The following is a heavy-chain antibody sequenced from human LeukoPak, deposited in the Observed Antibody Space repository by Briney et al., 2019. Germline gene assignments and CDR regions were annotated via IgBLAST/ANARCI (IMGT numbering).Heavy chain of an antibody. V-gene: IGHV1-46*01. D-gene: IGHD1-26*01. CDR1: GYTFTRSY. CDR3: ARDGEGGSYLSTD. CDR2: ISPGSANT. J-gene: IGHJ4*01. Sequence: ASVKISCNASGYTFTRSYMHWVRHPPPQGLELMGIISPGSANTAYAQKFQGRVTMTSETSTSTVNMELSSLRSEDTGVYHCARDGEGGSYLSTDWGQGSLV.